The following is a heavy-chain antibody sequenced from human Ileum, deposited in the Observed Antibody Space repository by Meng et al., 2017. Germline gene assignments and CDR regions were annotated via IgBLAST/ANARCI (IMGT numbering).Heavy chain of an antibody. CDR2: IYHSGSA. Sequence: QVQLQESGPGLVKPSQTLSLTCTVTGGSISSDGYCWSWIRQNPWKGLEFIGYIYHSGSAYYTPSLKSRFNISADTSKNKFSLKLSSVSAADKAVYECEGGAAGGGVGGGCFDYCGQGTLVTVSS. D-gene: IGHD3-16*01. CDR3: EGGAAGGGVGGGCFDY. J-gene: IGHJ4*02. V-gene: IGHV4-31*03. CDR1: GGSISSDGYC.